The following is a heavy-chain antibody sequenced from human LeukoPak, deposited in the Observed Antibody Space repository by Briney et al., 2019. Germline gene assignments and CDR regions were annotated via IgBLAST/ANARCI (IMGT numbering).Heavy chain of an antibody. D-gene: IGHD6-19*01. CDR2: IYYSGST. CDR1: GGSISSYY. Sequence: SETLSLTCTVSGGSISSYYWSWIRQPPGKGLEWIGYIYYSGSTYYNPSLKSRVSMSVDTSKNQFPLNLKSVTAADTAVYYCARDLVAVAGLWYFDLWGRGTLVTVSS. J-gene: IGHJ2*01. CDR3: ARDLVAVAGLWYFDL. V-gene: IGHV4-59*12.